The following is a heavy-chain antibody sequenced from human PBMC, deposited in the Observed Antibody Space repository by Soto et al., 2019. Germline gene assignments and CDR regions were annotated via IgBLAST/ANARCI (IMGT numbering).Heavy chain of an antibody. D-gene: IGHD6-19*01. CDR3: AGAVAGKHHYYYYYMDV. V-gene: IGHV1-3*01. Sequence: ASVKVSCKASGYTFTSYAMHWVRQAPGQRLEWMGWINAGNGNTKYSQKFQGRVTITRDTSASTAYMELSSLRSEDTAVYYCAGAVAGKHHYYYYYMDVWGKGTTVTV. J-gene: IGHJ6*03. CDR2: INAGNGNT. CDR1: GYTFTSYA.